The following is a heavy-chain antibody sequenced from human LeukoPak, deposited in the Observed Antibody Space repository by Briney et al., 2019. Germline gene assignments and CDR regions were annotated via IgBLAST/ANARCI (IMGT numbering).Heavy chain of an antibody. V-gene: IGHV3-33*06. J-gene: IGHJ6*04. CDR2: VWADGRTK. CDR1: GLDFGSHG. CDR3: AKDPARSMDV. Sequence: GGSLRLSCAVSGLDFGSHGFHWVRQAPGKGLEWVAAVWADGRTKDVAGYVKGRFTASRNNFENTVFLQMNDLRVEDTAMYYCAKDPARSMDVWGKGTTVIVSA.